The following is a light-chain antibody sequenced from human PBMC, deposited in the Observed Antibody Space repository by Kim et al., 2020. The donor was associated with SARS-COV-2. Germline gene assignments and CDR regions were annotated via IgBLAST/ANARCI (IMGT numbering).Light chain of an antibody. CDR1: QSVSSSY. Sequence: EIVLTQSPGTLSLSPGERATLSCRASQSVSSSYLAWYQQKPGQAPRLLIYGASSRATGIPDRFSGSGSGTDFTLTISRLEPEDFAVYYSQQYGSSPLAFGQGTKVDIK. V-gene: IGKV3-20*01. CDR2: GAS. CDR3: QQYGSSPLA. J-gene: IGKJ1*01.